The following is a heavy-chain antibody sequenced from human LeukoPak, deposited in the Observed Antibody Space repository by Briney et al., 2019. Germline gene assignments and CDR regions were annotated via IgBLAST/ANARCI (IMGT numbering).Heavy chain of an antibody. D-gene: IGHD3-22*01. CDR2: IGTAGDT. CDR3: TRSSYDSSGSYYFDY. Sequence: GGSLRLSCAASGFTFTGYDMHWVRQAIGKGLEWVSTIGTAGDTYYPGSVKGRFTSSRENARNSLYLHLSNLRAGDTAVYYCTRSSYDSSGSYYFDYWAREPWSPSPQ. V-gene: IGHV3-13*01. CDR1: GFTFTGYD. J-gene: IGHJ4*02.